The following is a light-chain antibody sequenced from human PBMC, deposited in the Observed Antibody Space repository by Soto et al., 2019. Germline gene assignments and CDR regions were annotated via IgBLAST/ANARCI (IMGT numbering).Light chain of an antibody. V-gene: IGKV1-5*03. J-gene: IGKJ1*01. Sequence: DVRINQSPSTLSAPVQDRDTIAFRASQSISTWLAWYQQKPGKAPKVLIYKASSLESGVPSRFSGSGSGTDFILTISSLQPEDFATYYCQQAKSFPWTFCQGANVDIK. CDR1: QSISTW. CDR3: QQAKSFPWT. CDR2: KAS.